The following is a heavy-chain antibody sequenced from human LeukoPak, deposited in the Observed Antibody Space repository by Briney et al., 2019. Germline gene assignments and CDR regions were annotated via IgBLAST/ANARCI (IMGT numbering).Heavy chain of an antibody. V-gene: IGHV1-18*01. J-gene: IGHJ3*02. CDR3: ARDPLPDPITRPLRHGSGSYYSSDAFDI. CDR1: GYTFTSYG. Sequence: GASVKVSCKASGYTFTSYGICWVRQAPGQGLEWMGWISAYNGNTNYAQKLQGRVTMTTDTSTSTAYMELRSLRSDDTAVYYCARDPLPDPITRPLRHGSGSYYSSDAFDIWGQRTMVTVSS. CDR2: ISAYNGNT. D-gene: IGHD3-10*01.